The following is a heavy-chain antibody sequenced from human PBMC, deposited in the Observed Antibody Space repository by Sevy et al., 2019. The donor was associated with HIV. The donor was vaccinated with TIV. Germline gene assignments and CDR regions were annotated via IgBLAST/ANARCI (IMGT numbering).Heavy chain of an antibody. CDR1: GFTFSSYA. J-gene: IGHJ4*02. CDR2: ISYDGSNK. D-gene: IGHD6-6*01. CDR3: ARDGKDWQLLGEYYFDY. Sequence: GGSLRLSCAASGFTFSSYAMHWVRQAPGKGLEWVAVISYDGSNKYYADSVKGRFTISRDNSKNTLYLQMNSLRAEDTAVYYCARDGKDWQLLGEYYFDYWGQGTLVTVSS. V-gene: IGHV3-30-3*01.